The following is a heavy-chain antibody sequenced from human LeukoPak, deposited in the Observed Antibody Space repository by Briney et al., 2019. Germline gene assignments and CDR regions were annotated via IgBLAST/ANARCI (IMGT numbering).Heavy chain of an antibody. D-gene: IGHD3-16*01. CDR1: GFTVSSNS. CDR3: ARRAGAYAHPYDY. J-gene: IGHJ4*02. Sequence: PGGSLRLSCTVSGFTVSSNSMSWVRQAPGKGLEWVSFIYSDNTHYSDSVKGRFTISRDNSKNTLYLQMISLRAEDTAVYYCARRAGAYAHPYDYWGQGTLVTVSS. V-gene: IGHV3-53*01. CDR2: IYSDNT.